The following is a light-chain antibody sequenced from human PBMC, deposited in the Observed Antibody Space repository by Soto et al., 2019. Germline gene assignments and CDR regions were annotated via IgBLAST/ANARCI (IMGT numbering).Light chain of an antibody. Sequence: EIVMTQSPATLSVSPGKSATLSCRASQSVSSNLAWYQQKPGQAPRLLIYGASTRATGIPARFSGSGSGTEFTLTISSLQSEDFAVYYCQQYNNWPHTFGQGTKLEIK. V-gene: IGKV3-15*01. J-gene: IGKJ2*01. CDR1: QSVSSN. CDR2: GAS. CDR3: QQYNNWPHT.